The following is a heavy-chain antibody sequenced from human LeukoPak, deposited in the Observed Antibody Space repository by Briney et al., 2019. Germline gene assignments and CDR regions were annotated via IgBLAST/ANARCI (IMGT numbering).Heavy chain of an antibody. CDR1: GYTFTGYY. CDR2: INPNSGGT. CDR3: ARYSPGGRGVIGFDY. V-gene: IGHV1-2*02. D-gene: IGHD3-10*01. J-gene: IGHJ4*02. Sequence: ASVKVSCKASGYTFTGYYMHWVRQAPGQGLEWMGWINPNSGGTNYAQKFQGRVTMTRDTSISTAYMELSRLKASDTAMYYCARYSPGGRGVIGFDYWGQGTLVTVSS.